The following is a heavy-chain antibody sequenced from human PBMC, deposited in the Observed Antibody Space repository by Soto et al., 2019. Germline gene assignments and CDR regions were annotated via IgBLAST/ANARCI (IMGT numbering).Heavy chain of an antibody. CDR2: ISYDGSNK. CDR1: GFTFSSYA. Sequence: QVQLVESGGGVVQPGRSLRLSCAASGFTFSSYAMHWVRQAPGKGLEWVAVISYDGSNKYYADSVKGRFTISRDNSKKMLYLKMNNMTADDRARDLTATIKGMTIVYPWDYIDYWGQGTPVTVSS. J-gene: IGHJ4*02. V-gene: IGHV3-30-3*01. D-gene: IGHD3-9*01. CDR3: ATIKGMTIVYPWDYIDY.